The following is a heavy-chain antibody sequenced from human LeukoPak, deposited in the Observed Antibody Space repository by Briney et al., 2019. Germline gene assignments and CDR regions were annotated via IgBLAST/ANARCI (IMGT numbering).Heavy chain of an antibody. Sequence: SETLPLTCAVYGGSFSGYYWSWIRQPPGKGLEWIGEINHSGSTNYTPSLKSRVTISVDTSKNQFSLKLSSVTAADTAVYYCASLRVPGDFDYWGQGTLVTVSS. V-gene: IGHV4-34*01. CDR3: ASLRVPGDFDY. J-gene: IGHJ4*02. CDR2: INHSGST. CDR1: GGSFSGYY.